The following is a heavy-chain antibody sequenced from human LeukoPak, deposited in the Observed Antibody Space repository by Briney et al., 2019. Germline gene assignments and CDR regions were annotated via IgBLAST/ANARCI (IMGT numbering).Heavy chain of an antibody. J-gene: IGHJ5*02. CDR1: TFTLSGCE. V-gene: IGHV3-48*03. D-gene: IGHD3-10*01. Sequence: GGSLRLSCSASTFTLSGCEMNWVRQTPGKGLEWLAYISDSGNTFFYASFVRGRFTISRDNAKNTLYLQMTALRVEDTGLYFCARGRAFGEGINWFDPWGQGTLVTVSS. CDR2: ISDSGNTF. CDR3: ARGRAFGEGINWFDP.